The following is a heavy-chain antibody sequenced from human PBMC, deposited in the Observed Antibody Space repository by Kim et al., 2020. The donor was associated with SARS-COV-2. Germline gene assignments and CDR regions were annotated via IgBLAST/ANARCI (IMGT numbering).Heavy chain of an antibody. V-gene: IGHV3-30-3*01. CDR1: GFTFSSYA. D-gene: IGHD3-3*01. Sequence: GGSMRLSCAASGFTFSSYAMHWVRQAPGKGLEWVAVISYDGSNKYYADSVKGRFTISRDNSKNTLYLQMNSLRAEDTAVYYCAREGGGTVGRAPVTIFGVGLSDYWGQGTLVTVSS. CDR2: ISYDGSNK. CDR3: AREGGGTVGRAPVTIFGVGLSDY. J-gene: IGHJ4*02.